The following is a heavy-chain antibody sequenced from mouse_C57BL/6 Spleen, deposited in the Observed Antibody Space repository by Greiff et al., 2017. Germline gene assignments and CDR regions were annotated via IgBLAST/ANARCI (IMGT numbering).Heavy chain of an antibody. CDR1: GYTFTDYY. J-gene: IGHJ3*01. V-gene: IGHV1-76*01. CDR3: ARRGYDGPFAY. CDR2: IYPGSGNT. Sequence: VKLVESGAELVRPGASVKLSCKASGYTFTDYYINWVKQRPGQGLEWIARIYPGSGNTYYNEKFKGKATLTAEKSSSTAYMQLSSLTSEDSAVYFCARRGYDGPFAYWGQGTLVTVSA. D-gene: IGHD2-2*01.